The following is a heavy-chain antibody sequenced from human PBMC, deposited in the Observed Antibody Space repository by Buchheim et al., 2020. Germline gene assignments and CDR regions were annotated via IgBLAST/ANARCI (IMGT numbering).Heavy chain of an antibody. CDR2: ISSSSSTI. D-gene: IGHD4-11*01. V-gene: IGHV3-48*01. Sequence: EVQLVESGGGLVQPGGSLRLSCAASGFTFSSYSMNWVRQAPGKGLEWVSYISSSSSTIYYADSVKGRFTISRDNAKNSLYLQMNSLRAEDTAVYYCAREGVYSNYEYYYYGMDVWGQGTT. CDR1: GFTFSSYS. J-gene: IGHJ6*02. CDR3: AREGVYSNYEYYYYGMDV.